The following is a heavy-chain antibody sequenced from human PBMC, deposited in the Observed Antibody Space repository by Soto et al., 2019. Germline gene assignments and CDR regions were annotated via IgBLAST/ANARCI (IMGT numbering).Heavy chain of an antibody. CDR3: ARGAAVVPNGLIAGMDV. CDR2: IDPSSGTT. Sequence: GASVKVSCKPSGYSFSDFYVHWVRQAPGQGLEWMGIIDPSSGTTSYTQKFQERVTMTRDTSVSTVYMELSRLRSEDTAVYYCARGAAVVPNGLIAGMDVWGLGTTVTV. D-gene: IGHD2-15*01. V-gene: IGHV1-46*01. CDR1: GYSFSDFY. J-gene: IGHJ6*02.